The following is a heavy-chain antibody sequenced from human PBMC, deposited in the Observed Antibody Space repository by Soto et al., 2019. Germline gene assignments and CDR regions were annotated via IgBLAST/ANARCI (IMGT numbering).Heavy chain of an antibody. J-gene: IGHJ4*01. CDR2: IVVGSGNT. D-gene: IGHD3-16*02. V-gene: IGHV1-58*02. Sequence: SVKVCCKASGFTFTSSSMQWVRQARGQRLEWIGWIVVGSGNTNYAQKFQERVTITRDMSTSTAYMELSSLRSEDTAVYYCAAMGLGRLGELSTKLRDFDYWGQ. CDR1: GFTFTSSS. CDR3: AAMGLGRLGELSTKLRDFDY.